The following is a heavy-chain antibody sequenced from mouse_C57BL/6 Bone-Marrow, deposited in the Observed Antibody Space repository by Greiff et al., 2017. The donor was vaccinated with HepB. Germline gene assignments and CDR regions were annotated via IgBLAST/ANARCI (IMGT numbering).Heavy chain of an antibody. V-gene: IGHV1-78*01. D-gene: IGHD1-1*02. CDR1: GYTFTDHT. Sequence: QVQLQQSDAELVKPGASVKISCKVSGYTFTDHTMHWMKQRPEQGLEWIGYIYPRDGSTKYNEKFKGKATFTADKSSSTAYMQRNSLTSEASAVSFCARRVDYYAMDYWGQGTSVTVS. CDR2: IYPRDGST. CDR3: ARRVDYYAMDY. J-gene: IGHJ4*01.